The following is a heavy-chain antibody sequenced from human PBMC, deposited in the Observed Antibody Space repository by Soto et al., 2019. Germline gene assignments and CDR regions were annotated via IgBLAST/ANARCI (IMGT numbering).Heavy chain of an antibody. CDR3: VRGIATGQLDP. CDR1: GYTFTRYT. D-gene: IGHD2-15*01. Sequence: ASVKGSCKASGYTFTRYTINWVLQAPGQRLEWMGWINPDNGNTKSSQKFQDRVIITRDTSASTAYMDLSSLRSEDTAVYYCVRGIATGQLDPWGQGTLVTVFS. V-gene: IGHV1-3*01. CDR2: INPDNGNT. J-gene: IGHJ5*02.